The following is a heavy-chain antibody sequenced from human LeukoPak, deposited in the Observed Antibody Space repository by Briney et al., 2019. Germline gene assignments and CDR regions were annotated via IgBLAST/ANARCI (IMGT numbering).Heavy chain of an antibody. J-gene: IGHJ4*02. Sequence: ESGPTLVKPTQTLTLTCTFSGFSLSSSGVAVGWIRHPPGKALEWLALIYWHDDKRYGPSLKSRLTITKDASKNQVVLTMSNMDPVETATYYCAQSSFDILTGPFDYWGQGTLVTVSS. V-gene: IGHV2-5*05. D-gene: IGHD3-9*01. CDR1: GFSLSSSGVA. CDR3: AQSSFDILTGPFDY. CDR2: IYWHDDK.